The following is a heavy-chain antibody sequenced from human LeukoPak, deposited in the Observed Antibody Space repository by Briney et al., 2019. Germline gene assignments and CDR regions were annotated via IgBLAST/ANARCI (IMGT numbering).Heavy chain of an antibody. J-gene: IGHJ4*02. CDR3: ARGKRDGYKTLDY. CDR1: GGSISSGGYY. Sequence: SETLSLTCTVSGGSISSGGYYWSWIRQPPGKGLEWIGYIYHSGSTYYNPSLKSRVTISVDRSKNQFSLKLSSVTAADTAVYYCARGKRDGYKTLDYWGQGTLVTVSS. D-gene: IGHD5-24*01. CDR2: IYHSGST. V-gene: IGHV4-30-2*01.